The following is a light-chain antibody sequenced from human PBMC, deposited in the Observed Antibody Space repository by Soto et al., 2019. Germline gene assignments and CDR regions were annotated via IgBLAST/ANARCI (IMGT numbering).Light chain of an antibody. CDR2: GAS. J-gene: IGKJ3*01. V-gene: IGKV3-15*01. CDR3: QHYNNWPFP. CDR1: QSISSN. Sequence: EIVMTQSPATLSVSPGERATLSCRASQSISSNLAWYQQKPGQAPRLIIYGASTRATGIPATFSGSGSGTAFTLTISSLQSDDFPVYYCQHYNNWPFPFGPGTNVAIK.